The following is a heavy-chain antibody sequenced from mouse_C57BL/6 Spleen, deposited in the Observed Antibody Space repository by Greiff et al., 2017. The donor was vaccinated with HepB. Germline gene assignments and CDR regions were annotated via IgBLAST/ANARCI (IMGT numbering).Heavy chain of an antibody. Sequence: EVQLVESGGDLVKPGGSLKLSCAASGFTFSSYGMSWVRQTPDKRLEWVATISSGGSYTYYPDSVKGRFTISRDNAKNTLYLQMSSLKSEDTAMYYCARQDYGSSWFDYWGQGTTLTVSS. V-gene: IGHV5-6*01. CDR3: ARQDYGSSWFDY. D-gene: IGHD1-1*01. J-gene: IGHJ2*01. CDR2: ISSGGSYT. CDR1: GFTFSSYG.